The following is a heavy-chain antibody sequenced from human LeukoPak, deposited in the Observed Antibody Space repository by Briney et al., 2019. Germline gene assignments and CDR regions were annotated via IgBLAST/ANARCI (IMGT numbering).Heavy chain of an antibody. D-gene: IGHD2-15*01. Sequence: PSETLSLTCSVSGGSISSSDYQWSWIRQPPGKGLEWIGTILYSGSTSYNPSVESRVTISADVSKNQFSLRLNSVTAADTAVYYCARHYCSGGNCYGLGYWGQGTLVTVSS. V-gene: IGHV4-39*01. J-gene: IGHJ4*02. CDR3: ARHYCSGGNCYGLGY. CDR1: GGSISSSDYQ. CDR2: ILYSGST.